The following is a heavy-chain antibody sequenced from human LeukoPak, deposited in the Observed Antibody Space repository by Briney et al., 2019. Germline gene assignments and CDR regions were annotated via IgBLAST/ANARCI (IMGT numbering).Heavy chain of an antibody. V-gene: IGHV3-23*01. CDR3: AKSGTYYYDSSGYGIDY. Sequence: GGSLRLSCAASGFTFSSYAMSWVRQAPGKGLEWVSAISGSGGSTYYADSVKGRFTISRDNSKNTLYLQMNSLRAEDTAVYYCAKSGTYYYDSSGYGIDYWGQGTLVTVSS. CDR1: GFTFSSYA. CDR2: ISGSGGST. D-gene: IGHD3-22*01. J-gene: IGHJ4*02.